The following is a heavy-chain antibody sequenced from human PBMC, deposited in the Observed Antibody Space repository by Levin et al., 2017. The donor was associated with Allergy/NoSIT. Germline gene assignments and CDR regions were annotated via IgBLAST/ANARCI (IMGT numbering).Heavy chain of an antibody. CDR3: ARFMSGVGTGVDY. V-gene: IGHV4-4*02. Sequence: GSLRLSCAVSGGSISSDNWWSWVRQPPGKGLEWIGEIYHSGSTDYNPSLKSRVTISVDKSKNEFSLKLSSVTAADTAVYYCARFMSGVGTGVDYWGQGTLVTVSS. J-gene: IGHJ4*02. CDR1: GGSISSDNW. D-gene: IGHD2-8*02. CDR2: IYHSGST.